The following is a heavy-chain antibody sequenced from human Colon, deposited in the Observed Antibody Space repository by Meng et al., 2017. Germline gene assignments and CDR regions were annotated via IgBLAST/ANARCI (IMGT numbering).Heavy chain of an antibody. CDR3: ARGGDWGFDY. CDR1: RASITTRNW. V-gene: IGHV4-4*02. Sequence: HVPLQQPGPRLVKPSEPLSLTYAVSRASITTRNWWNWVRQATGKGLEWIGDVFHTGGTSYNPSLESRLTISVDRSKNQFYLNLRSVTAADTATYYCARGGDWGFDYWGPGTLVTVSS. D-gene: IGHD3-16*01. J-gene: IGHJ4*02. CDR2: VFHTGGT.